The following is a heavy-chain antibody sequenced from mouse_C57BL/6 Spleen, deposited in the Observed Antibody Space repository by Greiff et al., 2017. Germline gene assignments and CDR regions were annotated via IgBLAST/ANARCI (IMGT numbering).Heavy chain of an antibody. Sequence: EVKVVESGGDLVKPGGSLKLSCAASGFTFSSYGMSWVRQTPDKRLEWVATISSGGSYTYYPDSVKGRFTISRDNAKNTLYLQMSSLKSEDTALYYCARQGHYYGSSYGWDFDVWGTGTKVTGSS. D-gene: IGHD1-1*01. CDR1: GFTFSSYG. CDR2: ISSGGSYT. V-gene: IGHV5-6*01. CDR3: ARQGHYYGSSYGWDFDV. J-gene: IGHJ1*03.